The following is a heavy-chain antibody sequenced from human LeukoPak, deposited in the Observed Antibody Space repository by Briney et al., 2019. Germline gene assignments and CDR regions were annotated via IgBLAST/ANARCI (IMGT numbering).Heavy chain of an antibody. CDR3: AKFRDAYYYYYMDV. V-gene: IGHV3-23*01. CDR1: GFTFSSYA. CDR2: ISGSGGST. J-gene: IGHJ6*03. Sequence: GGSLRLSCAASGFTFSSYAMSWVRQAPGKGLEWVSAISGSGGSTYYADSVKGRFTISRDNSKNTLYLQMNSLRAEDTAVYYCAKFRDAYYYYYMDVWGKGTTVTVSS.